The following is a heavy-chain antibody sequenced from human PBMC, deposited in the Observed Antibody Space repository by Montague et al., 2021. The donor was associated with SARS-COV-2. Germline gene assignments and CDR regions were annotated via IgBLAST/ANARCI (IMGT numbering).Heavy chain of an antibody. CDR3: AKATWVLTVASLDY. D-gene: IGHD3-9*01. J-gene: IGHJ4*02. CDR1: GFTFSNYA. Sequence: SLRLSCAASGFTFSNYAMSWVRQAPGKGLQWVSAISGSGGSTYYADSVKGRFTISRDNSKNTLYLQMNSLRAEDTAVYYCAKATWVLTVASLDYWGQGTLVTVSS. V-gene: IGHV3-23*01. CDR2: ISGSGGST.